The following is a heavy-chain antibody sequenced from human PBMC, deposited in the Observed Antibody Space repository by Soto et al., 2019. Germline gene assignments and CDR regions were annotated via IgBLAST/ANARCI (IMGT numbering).Heavy chain of an antibody. Sequence: GGSLRLSCAASGFTFSSYWMSWVRQAPGKGLEWVANIKQDGSEKYYVDSVKGRFTISRDNAKNSLYLQMNSLRAEDTAVYYCARMGYYYYYYYMDVWGKGTTVTVSS. D-gene: IGHD1-26*01. CDR3: ARMGYYYYYYYMDV. CDR1: GFTFSSYW. V-gene: IGHV3-7*01. CDR2: IKQDGSEK. J-gene: IGHJ6*03.